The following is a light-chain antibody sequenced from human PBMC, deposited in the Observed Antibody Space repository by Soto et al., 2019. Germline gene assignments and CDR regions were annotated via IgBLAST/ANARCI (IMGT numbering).Light chain of an antibody. V-gene: IGLV1-40*01. CDR2: GHN. J-gene: IGLJ2*01. CDR3: QSYDSSLSVLV. CDR1: SSNIGAGYD. Sequence: QSVLTQPHSVSGAPGQWVTISRTGGSSNIGAGYDVHWYQQLPGTAPKLLIYGHNNRPSGVPDRFSGSKSGTSASLAITGLQAEDQADYYCQSYDSSLSVLVFGGGTKLTVL.